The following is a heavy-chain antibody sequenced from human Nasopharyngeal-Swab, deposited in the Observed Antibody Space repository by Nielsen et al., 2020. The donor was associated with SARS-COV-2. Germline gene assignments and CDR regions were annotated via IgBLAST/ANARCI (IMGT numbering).Heavy chain of an antibody. J-gene: IGHJ3*01. CDR3: VVGSLA. D-gene: IGHD6-13*01. CDR2: ATADGTDT. Sequence: GESLKISCAASGFIPFSIEWVYWLRHVPGKGLVFVSRATADGTDTFYADSVKGRFTISRDNAKNAVYLEMNSLRVEDTAVYYCVVGSLAWGQGTMVTVSS. CDR1: GFIPFSIEW. V-gene: IGHV3-74*01.